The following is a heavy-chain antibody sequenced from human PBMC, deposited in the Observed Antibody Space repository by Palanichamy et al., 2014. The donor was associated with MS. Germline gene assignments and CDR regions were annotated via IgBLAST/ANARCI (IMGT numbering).Heavy chain of an antibody. CDR1: GFTFTTYW. Sequence: EVQLVESGGDLVXPGGSLRLSCAASGFTFTTYWMTWVRQAPGKGLQWVASINQDGSEKQYVDSVKGRFTISRDNARNSLYLQMDSLKAEDTAVYYCASYRPGHYSDNSGFYYWGQGTLVTVSS. J-gene: IGHJ4*02. V-gene: IGHV3-7*01. D-gene: IGHD3-22*01. CDR3: ASYRPGHYSDNSGFYY. CDR2: INQDGSEK.